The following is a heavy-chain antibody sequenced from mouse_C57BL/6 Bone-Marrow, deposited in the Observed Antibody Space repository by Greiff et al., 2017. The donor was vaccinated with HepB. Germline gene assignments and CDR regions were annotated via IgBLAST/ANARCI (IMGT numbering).Heavy chain of an antibody. V-gene: IGHV3-6*01. Sequence: ESGPGLVKPSQSLSLTCSVTGYSITSGYYWNWIRQFPGNKLEWMGYISYDGSNNYNPSLKNRISITRDTSKNQFFLKLNSVTTEDTATYYCARKEGIGYWGQGTTLTVSS. D-gene: IGHD2-14*01. CDR2: ISYDGSN. CDR1: GYSITSGYY. CDR3: ARKEGIGY. J-gene: IGHJ2*01.